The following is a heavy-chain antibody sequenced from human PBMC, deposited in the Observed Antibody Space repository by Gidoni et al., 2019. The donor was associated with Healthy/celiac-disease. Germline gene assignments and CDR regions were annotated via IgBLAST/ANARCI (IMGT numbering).Heavy chain of an antibody. D-gene: IGHD3-9*01. J-gene: IGHJ4*02. CDR2: ISSSSSYI. CDR3: ARPQYYDILTGYYALPFDY. V-gene: IGHV3-21*01. Sequence: EVQLVESGGGLVKPGGSLRLSCAASGFTFSSYSMNWVRQAPGKGLEWVSSISSSSSYIYYADSVKGRFTISRDNAKNSLYLQMNSLRTEDTAVYYCARPQYYDILTGYYALPFDYWGQGTLVTVSS. CDR1: GFTFSSYS.